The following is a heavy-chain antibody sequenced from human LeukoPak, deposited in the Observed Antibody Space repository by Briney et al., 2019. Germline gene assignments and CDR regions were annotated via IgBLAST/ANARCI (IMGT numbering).Heavy chain of an antibody. CDR2: ISWNSGSI. V-gene: IGHV3-9*01. Sequence: PGGSLRLSCAASGFTFDDYAMHWVRQAPGKGLEWVSGISWNSGSIGYADSVKGRFTISRDNAKNSLYLQMNSLRAEDTALYYCARDVYDGSGSFDNWFDPWGQGTLVTVSS. D-gene: IGHD3-10*01. J-gene: IGHJ5*02. CDR1: GFTFDDYA. CDR3: ARDVYDGSGSFDNWFDP.